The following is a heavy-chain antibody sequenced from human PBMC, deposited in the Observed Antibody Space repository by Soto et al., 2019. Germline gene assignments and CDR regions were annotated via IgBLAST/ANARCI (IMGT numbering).Heavy chain of an antibody. CDR3: AREGGESSDGLYYFDS. J-gene: IGHJ4*02. Sequence: PSQTLSLTCAISGDSVSSDSAAWNWIRQSPSRGLEWLGRTFYRSKWFNDYAVSMRSRITINSDTSKNQFSLKLSSVTAADTAVYFCAREGGESSDGLYYFDSWGQGSQVTVSS. CDR1: GDSVSSDSAA. V-gene: IGHV6-1*01. CDR2: TFYRSKWFN. D-gene: IGHD3-16*01.